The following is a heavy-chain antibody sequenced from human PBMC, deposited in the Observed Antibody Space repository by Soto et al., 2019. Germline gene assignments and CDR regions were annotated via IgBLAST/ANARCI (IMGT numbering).Heavy chain of an antibody. Sequence: EVQLVESGGGLVQPGGSLRLSCAASGFTFSSYWMHWVRQAPGKGLVWVSRINSDGSSTSYADSVKGRFTISRDNAKNTLYLQMNSLRGEDTAVYYCARDLGEGSGWYKKYYFDYWGQGTLVTVSS. D-gene: IGHD6-19*01. J-gene: IGHJ4*02. V-gene: IGHV3-74*01. CDR2: INSDGSST. CDR1: GFTFSSYW. CDR3: ARDLGEGSGWYKKYYFDY.